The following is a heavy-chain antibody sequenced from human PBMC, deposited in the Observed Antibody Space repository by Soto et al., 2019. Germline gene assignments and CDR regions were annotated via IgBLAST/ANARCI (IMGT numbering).Heavy chain of an antibody. D-gene: IGHD3-16*01. J-gene: IGHJ5*02. CDR2: MNPNSGNT. CDR3: ARGLGGELEHQYNWFDP. V-gene: IGHV1-8*01. CDR1: GYTFTSYD. Sequence: QVQLVQSGAEVKKPGASVKVSCKASGYTFTSYDINWVRQATGQGLEWMGWMNPNSGNTGYAQKFQGRVTMTRNTSISTAYMELSSLRSEDTAVYYCARGLGGELEHQYNWFDPWGQGTLVTVSA.